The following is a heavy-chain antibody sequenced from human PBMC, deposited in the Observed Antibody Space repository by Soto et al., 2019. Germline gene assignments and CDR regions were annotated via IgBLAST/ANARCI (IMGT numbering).Heavy chain of an antibody. J-gene: IGHJ5*02. V-gene: IGHV3-21*01. CDR1: GFTFSSYS. CDR3: ARGFAMVPNWFDP. D-gene: IGHD3-10*01. Sequence: PGGSLRLSCAASGFTFSSYSMNWVRQAPGKGLEWVSSISSSSSYIYYADSVKGRFTISRDNAKNSLYLQMNSLRAEDTAVYYCARGFAMVPNWFDPWGQGTRVTVSS. CDR2: ISSSSSYI.